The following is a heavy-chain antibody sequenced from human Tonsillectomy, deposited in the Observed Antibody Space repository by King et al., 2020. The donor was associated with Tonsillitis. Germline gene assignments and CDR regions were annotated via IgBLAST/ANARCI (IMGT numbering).Heavy chain of an antibody. V-gene: IGHV5-51*01. CDR3: ARHRTSGSSDAFDI. D-gene: IGHD1-26*01. CDR2: VYPDDSDT. J-gene: IGHJ3*02. CDR1: RYSFTSHW. Sequence: VQLVESGAEVKKPGESLKLSCQGSRYSFTSHWIAWVRQMPGKGLEWMGIVYPDDSDTSYSPSFQGQVTISADKSISTAYLHWRSLKASDTAMYYCARHRTSGSSDAFDIWGQGTIVTVSS.